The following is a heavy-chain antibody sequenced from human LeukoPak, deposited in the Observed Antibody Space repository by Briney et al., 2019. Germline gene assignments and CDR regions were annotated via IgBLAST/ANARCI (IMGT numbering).Heavy chain of an antibody. CDR3: ARGGSGWFDNWFDP. D-gene: IGHD6-19*01. CDR1: GGSISSSSYY. CDR2: IYYSGST. V-gene: IGHV4-39*07. Sequence: SETLSLTCTVSGGSISSSSYYWGWIRQPPGKGLEWIGSIYYSGSTYYNPSLKSRVTISVDTSKNQFSLKLSSVTAADTAVYYCARGGSGWFDNWFDPWGQGTLVTVSS. J-gene: IGHJ5*02.